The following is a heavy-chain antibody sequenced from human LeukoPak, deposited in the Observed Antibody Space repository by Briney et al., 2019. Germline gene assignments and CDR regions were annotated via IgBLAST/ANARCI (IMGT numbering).Heavy chain of an antibody. CDR3: ARAAYCSSTSCYTPWYYYYYMDV. J-gene: IGHJ6*03. V-gene: IGHV4-31*03. CDR1: GGSINSGGYY. CDR2: IYYSGST. Sequence: ASETLSLTCTVSGGSINSGGYYWSAIRQHPGKGLEWNGYIYYSGSTYYKPSLKSRVTISVDTSKNQFSLKLSSVTAADTAVYYCARAAYCSSTSCYTPWYYYYYMDVWGKGTTVTVSS. D-gene: IGHD2-2*02.